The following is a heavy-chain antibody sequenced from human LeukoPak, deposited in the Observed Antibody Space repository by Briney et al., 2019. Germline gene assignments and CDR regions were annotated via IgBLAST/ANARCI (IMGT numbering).Heavy chain of an antibody. CDR2: ISGSGGST. J-gene: IGHJ4*02. CDR3: ARAKPRSQSPYYYGSGSYDY. Sequence: PGGSLRLSCAASGFTFSSYAMSWVRQAPGKGLEWVSAISGSGGSTYYADSVKGRFTISRDNSKNTLYLQMNSLRAEDTAVYYCARAKPRSQSPYYYGSGSYDYWGQGTLVTVSS. CDR1: GFTFSSYA. D-gene: IGHD3-10*01. V-gene: IGHV3-23*01.